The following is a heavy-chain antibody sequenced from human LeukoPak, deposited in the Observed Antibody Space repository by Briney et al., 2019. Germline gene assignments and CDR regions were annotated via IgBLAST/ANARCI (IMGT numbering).Heavy chain of an antibody. Sequence: SETLSLTCTVSGGSISSSSYSWGWIRQPPGKGLEWIGSIYYSGSTYYNPSLKSRVTISVDTSKNQFSLKLSSATAADTAVYYCASRDGYNYVFDYWGQGTLVTVSS. CDR2: IYYSGST. CDR1: GGSISSSSYS. J-gene: IGHJ4*02. CDR3: ASRDGYNYVFDY. D-gene: IGHD5-24*01. V-gene: IGHV4-39*07.